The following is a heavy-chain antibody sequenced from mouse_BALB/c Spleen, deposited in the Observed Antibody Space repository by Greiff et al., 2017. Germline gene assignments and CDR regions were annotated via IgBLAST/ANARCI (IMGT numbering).Heavy chain of an antibody. Sequence: DVKLVESGGGLVQPGGSRKLSCAASGFTFSDYGMAWVRQAPGKGPEWVAFISNLAYSIYYADTVTGRFTISRENAKNTLYLEMSSLRSEDTAMYYCARGGYDGAWFAYWGQGTLVTVSA. CDR3: ARGGYDGAWFAY. CDR1: GFTFSDYG. V-gene: IGHV5-15*02. J-gene: IGHJ3*01. CDR2: ISNLAYSI. D-gene: IGHD2-14*01.